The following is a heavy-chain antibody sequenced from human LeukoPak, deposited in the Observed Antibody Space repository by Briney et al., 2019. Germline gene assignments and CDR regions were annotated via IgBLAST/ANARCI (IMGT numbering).Heavy chain of an antibody. Sequence: ASVKVSCKASGYTFTSYGTSWVRQAPGQGLEWMGWISAYNGNTNYAQKLQGRVTMTTDTSTSTAYMELRSLRSDDTAVYYCARDRLTGYDFWSGYHYNWFDPWGQGTLVTVSS. CDR3: ARDRLTGYDFWSGYHYNWFDP. V-gene: IGHV1-18*01. D-gene: IGHD3-3*01. CDR1: GYTFTSYG. CDR2: ISAYNGNT. J-gene: IGHJ5*02.